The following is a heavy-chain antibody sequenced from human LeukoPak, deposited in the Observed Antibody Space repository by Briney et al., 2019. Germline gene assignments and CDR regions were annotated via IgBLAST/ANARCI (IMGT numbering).Heavy chain of an antibody. J-gene: IGHJ3*02. CDR2: IYYSGST. CDR3: ARLRSPGAFDI. V-gene: IGHV4-59*01. D-gene: IGHD6-13*01. Sequence: SQTLSLTCTASGGSISSYYWSCIRQPPGKGLEWIGYIYYSGSTNYNPSLKSRVTISVDTSKNQFSLKLSSVTAADTAVYYCARLRSPGAFDIWGQGTMVTVSS. CDR1: GGSISSYY.